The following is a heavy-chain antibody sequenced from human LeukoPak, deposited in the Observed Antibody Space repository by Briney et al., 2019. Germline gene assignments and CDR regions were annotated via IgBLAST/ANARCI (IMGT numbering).Heavy chain of an antibody. Sequence: SETLSLTCTVSGDSISSYYWSWIRQPPGKGLEGIGYIYYSGSSNYNPSLKSRVTISVDTSKNQFSLNLSSVTAADTAVYYCARDPRVAARPAGYFDYWGQGTLVTVSS. J-gene: IGHJ4*02. CDR2: IYYSGSS. D-gene: IGHD6-6*01. V-gene: IGHV4-59*01. CDR3: ARDPRVAARPAGYFDY. CDR1: GDSISSYY.